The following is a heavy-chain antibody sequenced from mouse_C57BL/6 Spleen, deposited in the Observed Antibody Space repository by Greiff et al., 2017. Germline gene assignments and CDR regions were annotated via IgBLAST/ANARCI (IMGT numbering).Heavy chain of an antibody. Sequence: EVQLVESGGGLVQPGGSMKLSCVASGFTFSNYWMNWVRQSPEKGLEWVAQIRLKSDNYATHYAESVKGRFTISRDDSKSSVYLQMNNLRAEDTGIDYCTDRCPMDYWGQGTSVTVSS. CDR3: TDRCPMDY. J-gene: IGHJ4*01. V-gene: IGHV6-3*01. CDR1: GFTFSNYW. CDR2: IRLKSDNYAT.